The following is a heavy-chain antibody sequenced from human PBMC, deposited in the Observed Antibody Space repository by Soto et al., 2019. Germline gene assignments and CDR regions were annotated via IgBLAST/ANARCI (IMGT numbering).Heavy chain of an antibody. CDR2: ISWNSGSI. CDR1: GFTFDDYA. Sequence: AGGSLRLSCAASGFTFDDYAMHWVRQAPGKGLEWVSGISWNSGSIGYADSVKGRFTISRDNAKNSLYLQMNSLRAEDTALYYCAKDMRGGRWFGELSYYYGLDVCGQGTTVTVSS. J-gene: IGHJ6*02. CDR3: AKDMRGGRWFGELSYYYGLDV. V-gene: IGHV3-9*01. D-gene: IGHD3-10*01.